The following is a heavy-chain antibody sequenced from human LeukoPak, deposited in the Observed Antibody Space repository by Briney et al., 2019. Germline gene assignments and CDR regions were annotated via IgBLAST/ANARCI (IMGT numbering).Heavy chain of an antibody. J-gene: IGHJ4*02. V-gene: IGHV1-46*01. D-gene: IGHD6-19*01. CDR3: ARGGGTAVADRKSKFDD. CDR1: GYTFTSYY. Sequence: GASVKVSCKASGYTFTSYYIHWVRQAPGQGLEWMGIINPSGGSTNYAQKFQGRVTMTRNTSTSTVYMELSSLRSEDTAVYYCARGGGTAVADRKSKFDDWGQRTLVTVSS. CDR2: INPSGGST.